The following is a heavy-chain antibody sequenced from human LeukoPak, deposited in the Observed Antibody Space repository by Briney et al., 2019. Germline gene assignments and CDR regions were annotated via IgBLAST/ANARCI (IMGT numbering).Heavy chain of an antibody. CDR1: GFSVSDNY. D-gene: IGHD6-13*01. CDR3: TRWSGRSSWFPIFDS. J-gene: IGHJ4*02. CDR2: IYSSGTT. V-gene: IGHV3-53*01. Sequence: GGSLRLSCAASGFSVSDNYMSWVRQPPGKGLEWVSLIYSSGTTYYADSVEGRFTISRDNSKNTLYLQMNNLRAEDTAIYYCTRWSGRSSWFPIFDSWGQGTLVTVSS.